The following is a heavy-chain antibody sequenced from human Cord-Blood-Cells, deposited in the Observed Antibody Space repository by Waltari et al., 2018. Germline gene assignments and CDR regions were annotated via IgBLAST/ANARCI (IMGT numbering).Heavy chain of an antibody. CDR1: GGTFSSYA. CDR3: ATLMGYSSSWYGAFDI. J-gene: IGHJ3*02. D-gene: IGHD6-13*01. Sequence: QVQLVQSGAEVKKPGSSVKVSCKASGGTFSSYAISWVRQAPGQGLGWMGGIIPTLGTANYAKKFKGRVTITADESTSPAYMELSSRRSEDTAVYYCATLMGYSSSWYGAFDIWGQGTMVTVSS. V-gene: IGHV1-69*12. CDR2: IIPTLGTA.